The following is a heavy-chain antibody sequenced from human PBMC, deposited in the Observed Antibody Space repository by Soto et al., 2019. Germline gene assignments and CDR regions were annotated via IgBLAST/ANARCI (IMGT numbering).Heavy chain of an antibody. V-gene: IGHV4-59*01. J-gene: IGHJ4*02. CDR3: ARVAARGDFDY. D-gene: IGHD3-10*01. Sequence: SETLSLTCTVSGGSISSYYWSWIRQPPGKGLEWIGYIYYSGSTNYNPSLKGRVTISVDTSKNQFSLKLSSVTAADTAVYYCARVAARGDFDYWGQGTLVTVSS. CDR1: GGSISSYY. CDR2: IYYSGST.